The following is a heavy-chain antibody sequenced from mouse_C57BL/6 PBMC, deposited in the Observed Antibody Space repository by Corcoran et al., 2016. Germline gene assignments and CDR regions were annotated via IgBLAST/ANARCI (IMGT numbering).Heavy chain of an antibody. D-gene: IGHD1-2*01. V-gene: IGHV1-76*01. CDR1: GYTFTDYY. J-gene: IGHJ4*01. CDR3: ARITTAPTGAMDY. Sequence: QVQLKQSGAELVRPGASVKLSCKASGYTFTDYYINWVKQRPGQGLEWIARIYPGSGNTYYNEKFKGKATLTAEKSSSTAYMQLSSLTSEDSAVYFCARITTAPTGAMDYWGQGTSVTVSS. CDR2: IYPGSGNT.